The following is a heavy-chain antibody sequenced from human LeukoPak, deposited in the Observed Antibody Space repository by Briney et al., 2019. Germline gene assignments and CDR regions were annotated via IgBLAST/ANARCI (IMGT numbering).Heavy chain of an antibody. Sequence: GGSLRLSCAASGFTFSNYAMNWVRQAPGKGLEWVAVISYDGSNKYYADSVKGRFTISRDNSKNTLYLQMNSLRAEDTAVYYCARDGYSSSSDAFDIWGQGTMVTVSS. J-gene: IGHJ3*02. V-gene: IGHV3-30-3*01. CDR3: ARDGYSSSSDAFDI. CDR2: ISYDGSNK. D-gene: IGHD6-6*01. CDR1: GFTFSNYA.